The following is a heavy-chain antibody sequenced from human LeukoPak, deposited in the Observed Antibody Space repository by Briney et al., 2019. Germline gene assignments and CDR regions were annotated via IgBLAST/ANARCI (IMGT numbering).Heavy chain of an antibody. J-gene: IGHJ6*03. D-gene: IGHD3-9*01. Sequence: MRSETLSLTCAVYGGSFSGYYWSWIRQPPGKGLEWIGEINHSGSTNYNPSLKSRVTISVDTSKNQFSLKLSSVTAADTAVYYCARTSDSGEVRYFDWFGPYYYYYMDVWGKGTTVTISS. CDR1: GGSFSGYY. CDR2: INHSGST. CDR3: ARTSDSGEVRYFDWFGPYYYYYMDV. V-gene: IGHV4-34*01.